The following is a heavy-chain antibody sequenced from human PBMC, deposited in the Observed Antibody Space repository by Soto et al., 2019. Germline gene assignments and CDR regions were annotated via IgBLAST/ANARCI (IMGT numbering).Heavy chain of an antibody. J-gene: IGHJ2*01. CDR1: GYTFTSYD. V-gene: IGHV1-8*01. Sequence: QVQLVQSGAEVKKPGASVKVSCKASGYTFTSYDINWVRQATGQGLEWMGWMNPNSGNTGYAQKFQGRVTMARNTSINTALMEVGSLKFEGTAGVYLGGVLWQCWAPYWYFDLWGRGTLVTVSS. CDR3: GGVLWQCWAPYWYFDL. D-gene: IGHD6-19*01. CDR2: MNPNSGNT.